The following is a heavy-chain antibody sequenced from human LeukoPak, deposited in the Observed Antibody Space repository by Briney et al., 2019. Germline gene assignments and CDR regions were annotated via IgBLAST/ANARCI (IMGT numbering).Heavy chain of an antibody. J-gene: IGHJ6*03. D-gene: IGHD4-11*01. CDR1: GFTFSSYW. CDR3: ARDPPRDYSNFGYYMDV. V-gene: IGHV3-30-3*01. Sequence: GGSLRLSCAASGFTFSSYWMSWVRQAPGKGLEWVAFISYDGNNKYYVDSVKGRFTISRDNSENTLYLQMNSLRAEDTAVYYCARDPPRDYSNFGYYMDVWGTGTTVTVSS. CDR2: ISYDGNNK.